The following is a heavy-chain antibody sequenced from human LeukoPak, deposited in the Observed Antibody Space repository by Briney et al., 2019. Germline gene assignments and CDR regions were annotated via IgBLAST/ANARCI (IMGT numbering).Heavy chain of an antibody. CDR1: GFTFSSYA. J-gene: IGHJ3*02. CDR3: ARHYYYDSSGYHFDAFDI. V-gene: IGHV3-23*01. CDR2: ISGSGGST. D-gene: IGHD3-22*01. Sequence: PGGSLRLSCAASGFTFSSYAMSWVRQAPGKGLEWVSAISGSGGSTFYADSVKGRFTISRDNSKNTLYLQMNSLRAEDTAGYYCARHYYYDSSGYHFDAFDIWGQGTMVTVSS.